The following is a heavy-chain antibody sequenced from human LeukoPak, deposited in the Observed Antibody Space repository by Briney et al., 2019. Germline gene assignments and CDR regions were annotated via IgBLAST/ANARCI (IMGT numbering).Heavy chain of an antibody. J-gene: IGHJ6*03. V-gene: IGHV4-34*01. CDR2: INHSGST. D-gene: IGHD6-6*01. CDR1: GGSFSGYY. CDR3: ARLPRSYDYYYYYMDV. Sequence: SETLSLTCAVYGGSFSGYYWSWIRQPPGKGLEWIGEINHSGSTNYNPSLKSRVTISVDTSKNQFSLKLSSVTAADTAVYYCARLPRSYDYYYYYMDVWGKGTTVTVSS.